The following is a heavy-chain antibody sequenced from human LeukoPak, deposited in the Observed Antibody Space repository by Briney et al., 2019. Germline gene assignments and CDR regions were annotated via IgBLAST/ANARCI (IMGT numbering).Heavy chain of an antibody. Sequence: PSETLSLTCAVYGGSFSDYYWSWIRQPPGKGLEWIGEINHSGSTNYNPSLKSRVTISVDTSKNQFSLKPSSVTAADTAVYYCARGTTVVTPDFDYWGQGTLVTVSS. J-gene: IGHJ4*02. CDR1: GGSFSDYY. V-gene: IGHV4-34*01. CDR2: INHSGST. D-gene: IGHD4-23*01. CDR3: ARGTTVVTPDFDY.